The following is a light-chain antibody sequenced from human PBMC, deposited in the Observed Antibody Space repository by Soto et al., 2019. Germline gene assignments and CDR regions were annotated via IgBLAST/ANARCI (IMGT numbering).Light chain of an antibody. CDR3: QQSYSSPRT. Sequence: DLEMTQSPSSLSASVGDRVTLTCRASQGISTYLNWYQHKPGKAPKLLIYAASLLHSGVPSRFSGSGSGTDFTLIITSLQPDDFAVYYCQQSYSSPRTFGQGTKLEI. CDR1: QGISTY. CDR2: AAS. V-gene: IGKV1-39*01. J-gene: IGKJ2*02.